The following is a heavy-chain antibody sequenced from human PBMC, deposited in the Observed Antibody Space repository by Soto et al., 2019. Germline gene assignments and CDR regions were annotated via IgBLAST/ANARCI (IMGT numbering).Heavy chain of an antibody. CDR2: IYYSGST. D-gene: IGHD6-13*01. V-gene: IGHV4-59*01. CDR1: GGSISSYY. J-gene: IGHJ4*02. Sequence: PSETLSLTCTVSGGSISSYYWSWIRQPPGKGLEWIGYIYYSGSTNYNPSLKSRVTISVDTSKNQFSLKLSSVTAADTAVYYCASRSPDSSIAAAGTGYFDYWGQGTLVTVSS. CDR3: ASRSPDSSIAAAGTGYFDY.